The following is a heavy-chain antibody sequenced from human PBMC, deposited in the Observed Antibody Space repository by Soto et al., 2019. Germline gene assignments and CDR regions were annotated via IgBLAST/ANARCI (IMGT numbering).Heavy chain of an antibody. V-gene: IGHV4-34*01. D-gene: IGHD4-17*01. CDR2: INHSGST. Sequence: QVQLQQWGAGLLKPSETLSLTCAVYGGSFSGYYWSWIRQPPGKGLEWIGEINHSGSTNYNPSLKSRVTISVDTSKNQFSLKLSSVTAADTAVYYCARDDGDYSVGYWGQGTLVTVSS. J-gene: IGHJ4*02. CDR3: ARDDGDYSVGY. CDR1: GGSFSGYY.